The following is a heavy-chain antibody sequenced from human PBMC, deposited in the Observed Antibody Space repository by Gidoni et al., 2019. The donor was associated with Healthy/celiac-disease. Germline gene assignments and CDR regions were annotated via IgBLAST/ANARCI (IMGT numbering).Heavy chain of an antibody. CDR3: TRAVQLWYYFDY. Sequence: EVQLVESGGGLVKPGRSLRLSCTASGFTFGDYAMSWFRQAPGKGLEWVGFIRSKAYGGTTEYAASVKGRFTISRDDSKSIAYLQMNSLKTEDTAVYYCTRAVQLWYYFDYWGQGTLVTVSS. CDR2: IRSKAYGGTT. D-gene: IGHD5-18*01. J-gene: IGHJ4*02. CDR1: GFTFGDYA. V-gene: IGHV3-49*05.